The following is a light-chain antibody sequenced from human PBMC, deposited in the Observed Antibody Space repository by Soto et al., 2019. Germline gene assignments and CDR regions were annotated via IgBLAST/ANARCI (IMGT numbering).Light chain of an antibody. CDR1: SSDIGGYNA. J-gene: IGLJ1*01. CDR2: EVT. V-gene: IGLV2-14*01. CDR3: NSFRVNHLYV. Sequence: ALTQPASVSGSPGQTITISCTGTSSDIGGYNAVSWYQHHPGKAPKLIIYEVTHRPAGISDRFSASKSGNTASLTISGLQAEDEADYYCNSFRVNHLYVFGTGTKVTVL.